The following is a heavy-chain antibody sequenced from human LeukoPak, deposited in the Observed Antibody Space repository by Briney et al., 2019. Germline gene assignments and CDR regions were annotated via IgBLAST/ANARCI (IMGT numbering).Heavy chain of an antibody. V-gene: IGHV3-30-3*01. CDR3: SRGKGSGSFLIDY. Sequence: PGRSLRLSCAASGFTFSGYAVHWVRQAPGKGLEWVAIISYDGSSIYYAGSVKGRFTISRDNSRNTLYLQMNSLRPEDTAVYYCSRGKGSGSFLIDYWGQGTLSPSP. D-gene: IGHD3-10*01. J-gene: IGHJ4*02. CDR2: ISYDGSSI. CDR1: GFTFSGYA.